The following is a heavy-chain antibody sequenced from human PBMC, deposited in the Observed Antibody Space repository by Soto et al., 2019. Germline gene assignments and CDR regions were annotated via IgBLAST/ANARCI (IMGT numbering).Heavy chain of an antibody. V-gene: IGHV1-3*01. J-gene: IGHJ5*02. D-gene: IGHD6-6*01. CDR2: INAANGDT. Sequence: VSVKVACKASGYTFTSYGIHWVRQAPGQRLEWMGWINAANGDTKYSPKFQGRVTITRDTSASTAYMELSSLRSEDTAVYYCVRRHVLAPRIDWFDPWCPATLVTVSS. CDR1: GYTFTSYG. CDR3: VRRHVLAPRIDWFDP.